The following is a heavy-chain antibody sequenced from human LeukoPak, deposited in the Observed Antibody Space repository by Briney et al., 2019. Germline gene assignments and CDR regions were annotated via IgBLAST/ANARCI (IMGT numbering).Heavy chain of an antibody. J-gene: IGHJ4*02. CDR2: INHSGST. Sequence: SETLSLTCAVYGGSFSGYYWSWIRQPPGKGLEWIGEINHSGSTNYNPSPKSRVTISVDTSKNQFSLKLSSVTAADTAVYYCARGGRELLKYFDYWGQGTLVTVSS. V-gene: IGHV4-34*01. D-gene: IGHD1-26*01. CDR1: GGSFSGYY. CDR3: ARGGRELLKYFDY.